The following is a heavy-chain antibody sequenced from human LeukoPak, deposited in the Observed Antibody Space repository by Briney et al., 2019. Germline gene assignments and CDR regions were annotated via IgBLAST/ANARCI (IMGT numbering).Heavy chain of an antibody. CDR1: GGSISSGGYY. Sequence: PSETLSLTCAVSGGSISSGGYYWSWIRQPPGKGLEWIGYIYYSGSTNYNPSLKSRVTISVDTSKNQFSLKLSSVTAADTAVYYCARDMGDGGAYFDYWGQGTLVTVSS. D-gene: IGHD4-23*01. CDR2: IYYSGST. CDR3: ARDMGDGGAYFDY. J-gene: IGHJ4*02. V-gene: IGHV4-61*08.